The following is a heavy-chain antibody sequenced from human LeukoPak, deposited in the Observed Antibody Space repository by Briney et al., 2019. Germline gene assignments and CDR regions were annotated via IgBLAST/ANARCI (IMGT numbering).Heavy chain of an antibody. CDR2: ISSSGSFI. CDR3: ARASYYYDSSGYYSS. D-gene: IGHD3-22*01. J-gene: IGHJ4*02. V-gene: IGHV3-21*01. CDR1: GFTFSSYS. Sequence: GGSLRLSCAASGFTFSSYSMNWVRQAPGKGLEWVSSISSSGSFIYYADSVKGRLTTSRDNAKNSLYLQMNSLRAEDTAVYYCARASYYYDSSGYYSSWGQGTLVTVSS.